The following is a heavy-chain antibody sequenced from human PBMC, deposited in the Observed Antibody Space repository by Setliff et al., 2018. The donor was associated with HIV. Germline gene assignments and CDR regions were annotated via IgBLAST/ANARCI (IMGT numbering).Heavy chain of an antibody. CDR2: IYISGST. D-gene: IGHD5-12*01. J-gene: IGHJ4*02. Sequence: SETLSLTCTVSGGSISSDTYHYSWVRQPAGKGLELIGRIYISGSTNYNPSLKNRVTISVDTSKNQFSLKLRSVTAADTAVYYCARQPLYNDYDWRSYYFDYWGQGSLVTVSS. V-gene: IGHV4-61*02. CDR3: ARQPLYNDYDWRSYYFDY. CDR1: GGSISSDTYH.